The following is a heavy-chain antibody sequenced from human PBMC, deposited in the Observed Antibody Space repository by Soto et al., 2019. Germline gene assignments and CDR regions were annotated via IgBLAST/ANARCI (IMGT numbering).Heavy chain of an antibody. D-gene: IGHD1-26*01. CDR2: INHSGST. CDR1: GGSFSGYY. J-gene: IGHJ5*02. CDR3: ARVGATYSRDWFDP. V-gene: IGHV4-34*01. Sequence: SETLSLTCAVYGGSFSGYYWSWIRQPPGKGLEWIGEINHSGSTNYNPSLKSRVTISVDTSKNQFSLKLSSVTAADTAVYYCARVGATYSRDWFDPWGQGTLVTVS.